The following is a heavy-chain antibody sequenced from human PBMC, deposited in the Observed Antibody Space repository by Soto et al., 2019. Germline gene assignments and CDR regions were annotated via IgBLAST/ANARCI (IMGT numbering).Heavy chain of an antibody. V-gene: IGHV4-59*12. CDR2: VYYSGKT. Sequence: LATLPLTYTGPCGSNSSYYWFWIRQTPGRGLEWIGYVYYSGKTNYNPSLESRVTISVDTSENQFSLKLNSVTAADTAVYYCARGARFGDRRYMDVWGKGTTVTVSS. CDR1: CGSNSSYY. D-gene: IGHD3-10*01. CDR3: ARGARFGDRRYMDV. J-gene: IGHJ6*03.